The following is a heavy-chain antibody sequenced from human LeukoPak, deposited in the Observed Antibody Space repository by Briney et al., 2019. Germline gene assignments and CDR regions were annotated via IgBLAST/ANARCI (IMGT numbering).Heavy chain of an antibody. CDR2: INEDGNEK. V-gene: IGHV3-7*01. D-gene: IGHD1-26*01. CDR1: GFRFRNYW. Sequence: PGGSLRLPCVASGFRFRNYWMAWIRHAPGRGLEWVANINEDGNEKYYLDSVRGRFTISRDNARNSLFLQMNSLRGEDTGVYYCVRELVVGPAEYFQSWGQGTLVAVSS. J-gene: IGHJ1*01. CDR3: VRELVVGPAEYFQS.